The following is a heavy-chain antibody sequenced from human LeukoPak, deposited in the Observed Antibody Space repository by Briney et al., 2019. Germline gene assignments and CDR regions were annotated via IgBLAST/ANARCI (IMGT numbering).Heavy chain of an antibody. V-gene: IGHV1-2*02. CDR2: INPNSGGT. J-gene: IGHJ4*02. D-gene: IGHD1-26*01. CDR1: GYTFTGYY. CDR3: ARDSGGSYGHRTDFDY. Sequence: ASVKVSCKASGYTFTGYYMHWVRQAPGQGLEWMGWINPNSGGTNYAQKFQGRVTMTRDTSISTAYMELSRLRSDDTAVYYCARDSGGSYGHRTDFDYWGQGTLVTVSS.